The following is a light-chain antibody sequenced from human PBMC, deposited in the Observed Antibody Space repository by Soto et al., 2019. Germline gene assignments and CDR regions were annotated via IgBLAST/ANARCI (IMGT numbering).Light chain of an antibody. CDR3: MQTVQFTWT. CDR1: QSISSY. Sequence: DIQMTQSPSSLSASVGDRVTITCRASQSISSYLNWYQQKPGKAPKLLIYAASSLQSGVPSRFSGSGSGTDFTLKISRVEAEDVGIYYCMQTVQFTWTFGQGTKVDIK. V-gene: IGKV1-39*01. J-gene: IGKJ1*01. CDR2: AAS.